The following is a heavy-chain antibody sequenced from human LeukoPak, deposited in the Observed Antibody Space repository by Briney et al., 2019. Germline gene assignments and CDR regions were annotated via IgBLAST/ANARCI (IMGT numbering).Heavy chain of an antibody. D-gene: IGHD1-26*01. CDR3: ARQGGSYSPLGC. V-gene: IGHV4-59*08. CDR2: IYYSGST. Sequence: SETLSLTCTVSGGSISSYYWSWIRQPPGKGLEWIGYIYYSGSTYYNPSLKSRVTISVDTSKNQFSLKLSSVTAADTAVYYCARQGGSYSPLGCWGQGTLVTVSS. CDR1: GGSISSYY. J-gene: IGHJ4*02.